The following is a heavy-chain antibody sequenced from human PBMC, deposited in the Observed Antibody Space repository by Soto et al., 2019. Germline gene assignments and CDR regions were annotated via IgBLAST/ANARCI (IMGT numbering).Heavy chain of an antibody. CDR2: ILYSGST. CDR3: AGMPYTSGLRFDP. CDR1: GASVSSGTYY. V-gene: IGHV4-61*01. D-gene: IGHD6-19*01. Sequence: SDTLSLTCNVSGASVSSGTYYWRWIQQPPGKGLEWLVYILYSGSTNYNPSLKSRVTMSVDTSKNQFSLKLSSVTAADTAVYFCAGMPYTSGLRFDPWGPGTLVT. J-gene: IGHJ5*02.